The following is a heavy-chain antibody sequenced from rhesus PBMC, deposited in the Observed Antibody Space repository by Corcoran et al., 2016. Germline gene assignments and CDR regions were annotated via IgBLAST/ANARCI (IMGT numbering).Heavy chain of an antibody. CDR2: IIPLVGVT. D-gene: IGHD2-15*01. V-gene: IGHV1-198*02. Sequence: QVQLVQSGAEVKKPGASVKVSCKASGFTFGSYAISWVRQAPGQGLEWMGVIIPLVGVTNYAEKFQGRVTITADTAVYYCARPPSYCSSTYCSDLNRFDVWGPGVLVTVSS. J-gene: IGHJ5-1*01. CDR3: FDV. CDR1: GFTFGSYA.